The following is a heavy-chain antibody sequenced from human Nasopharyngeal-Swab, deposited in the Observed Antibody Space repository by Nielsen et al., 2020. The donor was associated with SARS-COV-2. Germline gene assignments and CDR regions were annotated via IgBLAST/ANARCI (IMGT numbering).Heavy chain of an antibody. D-gene: IGHD3-10*01. V-gene: IGHV3-23*01. CDR3: AKGVTMVRGFVNYFYYYTMDV. CDR2: ISGSGDRT. J-gene: IGHJ6*02. Sequence: WIRQPPGKGLVWVSAISGSGDRTYYADSVKGRFTISRDNSNNTLFLQLNSLRAEDAALYYCAKGVTMVRGFVNYFYYYTMDVWGQGTTVTVSS.